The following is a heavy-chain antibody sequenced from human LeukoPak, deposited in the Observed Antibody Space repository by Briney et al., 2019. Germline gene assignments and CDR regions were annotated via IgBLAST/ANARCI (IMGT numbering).Heavy chain of an antibody. CDR3: ARDADTSEFFSWLDL. V-gene: IGHV3-53*01. J-gene: IGHJ5*02. Sequence: GGSLGLSCAASGFTVSSNYMTWVRQAPGKGLEWVSVLYRGGSTYYADSVKGRFTISRDNSKNTLYLQMTTLRAEDTAVYYCARDADTSEFFSWLDLWGQGTLVTVSS. D-gene: IGHD3-22*01. CDR2: LYRGGST. CDR1: GFTVSSNY.